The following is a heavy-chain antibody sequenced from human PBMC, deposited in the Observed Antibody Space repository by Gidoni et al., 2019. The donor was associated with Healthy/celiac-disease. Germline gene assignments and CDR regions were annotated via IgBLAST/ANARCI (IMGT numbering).Heavy chain of an antibody. CDR1: GFTFSRYC. CDR3: ARRNMEEDSSSWENWFDP. D-gene: IGHD6-13*01. V-gene: IGHV3-7*01. CDR2: IKQDGSEK. Sequence: EVQLVESGGGLVQPGGSLRLSCAASGFTFSRYCMSWVRQAPGKGLEWVANIKQDGSEKYYVDSVKGRFTISRDNAKNSLYLQMNSLRAEDTAVYYCARRNMEEDSSSWENWFDPWGQGTLVTVSS. J-gene: IGHJ5*02.